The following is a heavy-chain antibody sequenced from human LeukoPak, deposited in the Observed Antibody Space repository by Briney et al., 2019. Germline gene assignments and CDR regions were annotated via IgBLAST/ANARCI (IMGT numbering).Heavy chain of an antibody. V-gene: IGHV3-23*01. J-gene: IGHJ5*02. Sequence: GGSLRLLCAASGFTFRSHAMSWVRQAPGKGLEWVSASSGSGGSTYYTASVKGRFTISRDNSKTTLYLQMTSLSAEDTAVYYCANTQMGFGWGPTFFDPWGQGTLVTVSS. D-gene: IGHD6-19*01. CDR3: ANTQMGFGWGPTFFDP. CDR2: SSGSGGST. CDR1: GFTFRSHA.